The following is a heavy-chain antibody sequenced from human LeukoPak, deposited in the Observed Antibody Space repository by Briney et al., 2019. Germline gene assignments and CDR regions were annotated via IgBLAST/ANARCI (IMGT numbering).Heavy chain of an antibody. J-gene: IGHJ2*01. CDR2: INPNSGGT. Sequence: GASVKVSCKASGYTFTGYYMHWVRQAPGQGLEWMGWINPNSGGTNYAQKFQGRVTMTRDTSISTAYMELSRLRSDDTAVYYCARDYYHDTSASYWYFDLWGRGTLVTVSS. D-gene: IGHD3-22*01. CDR3: ARDYYHDTSASYWYFDL. CDR1: GYTFTGYY. V-gene: IGHV1-2*02.